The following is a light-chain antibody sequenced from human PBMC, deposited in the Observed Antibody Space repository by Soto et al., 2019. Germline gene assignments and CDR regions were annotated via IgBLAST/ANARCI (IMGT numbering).Light chain of an antibody. Sequence: ELVMTQSRATLSGAPGERGTLCCRASQSVSSYLAWYQQKPGQAHRLLISGAPTRAAGISDRFRGSGSGTEFNLTTRRLEPEDFAVYYCQQRSNWPLTFGGGTQVDIK. CDR1: QSVSSY. CDR3: QQRSNWPLT. J-gene: IGKJ4*01. CDR2: GAP. V-gene: IGKV3-11*01.